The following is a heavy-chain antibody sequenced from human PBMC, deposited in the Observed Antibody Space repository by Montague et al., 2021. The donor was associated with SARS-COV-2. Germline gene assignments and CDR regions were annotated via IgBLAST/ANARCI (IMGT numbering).Heavy chain of an antibody. Sequence: SETLSLTCTVSGHSITHAYYWGWIRQPPGKGLEWIGNIWHGGSTYYNPSLKSRVTISVDTSNNQFSLKLTSVTAADTAVYYCARTSQYCTPTNCYLPNAMDVWGQGTTVTASS. V-gene: IGHV4-38-2*02. D-gene: IGHD2-8*01. CDR2: IWHGGST. J-gene: IGHJ6*02. CDR1: GHSITHAYY. CDR3: ARTSQYCTPTNCYLPNAMDV.